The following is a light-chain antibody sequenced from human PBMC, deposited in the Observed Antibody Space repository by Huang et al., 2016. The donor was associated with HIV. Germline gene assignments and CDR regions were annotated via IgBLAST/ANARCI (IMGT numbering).Light chain of an antibody. J-gene: IGKJ1*01. V-gene: IGKV1-39*01. Sequence: DIQMTQSPPSLSASLVDRVTIPCRASQTVSKYLNWYQQKPGRAPKILIYGRSTWLIGIPSRFSGSRSGTDFTLTITNLQAEDFAIYFCEQTFSTLSTFGQGTKVEFK. CDR1: QTVSKY. CDR2: GRS. CDR3: EQTFSTLST.